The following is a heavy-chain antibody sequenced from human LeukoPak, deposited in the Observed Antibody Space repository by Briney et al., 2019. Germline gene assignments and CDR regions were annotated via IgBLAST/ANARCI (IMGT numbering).Heavy chain of an antibody. J-gene: IGHJ6*03. CDR2: MNPNSGNT. Sequence: ASVKVSCKASGYTFTCYYMHWVQQATGQALEWMGWMNPNSGNTGYAQKFQGRVTMTRNTSISTAYMELSSLRSEDTAVYYCARLYYGSASGYYYYMDVWGKGTTVTISS. D-gene: IGHD3-10*01. CDR3: ARLYYGSASGYYYYMDV. CDR1: GYTFTCYY. V-gene: IGHV1-8*02.